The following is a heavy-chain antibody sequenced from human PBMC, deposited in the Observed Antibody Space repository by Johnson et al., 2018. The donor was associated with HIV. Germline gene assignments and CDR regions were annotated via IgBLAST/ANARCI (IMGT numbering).Heavy chain of an antibody. CDR1: GFTVSSNY. J-gene: IGHJ3*02. Sequence: VQLVESGGGLVQPGGSLRLSCAASGFTVSSNYMSWVRQAPGKGLEWVAHIKDDGSEKYYVDSVKGRFTVSRDNAKNSLYLQMNSLRAEDTAVYYCARGGDAFDIWGQGTMVTVSS. D-gene: IGHD3-16*01. V-gene: IGHV3-7*05. CDR2: IKDDGSEK. CDR3: ARGGDAFDI.